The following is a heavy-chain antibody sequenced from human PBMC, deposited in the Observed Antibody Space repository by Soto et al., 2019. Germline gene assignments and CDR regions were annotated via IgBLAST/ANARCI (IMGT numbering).Heavy chain of an antibody. CDR3: ARDGYSNYYYYYGMDV. V-gene: IGHV1-69*13. J-gene: IGHJ6*02. D-gene: IGHD5-18*01. Sequence: SVKVSCKASGGTFSSYAISWVRQAPGQGLEWMGGIIPIFGTANYAQKFQGRVTITADESTSTAYMELSSLRSEDTAAYYCARDGYSNYYYYYGMDVWGQGTTVTVYS. CDR1: GGTFSSYA. CDR2: IIPIFGTA.